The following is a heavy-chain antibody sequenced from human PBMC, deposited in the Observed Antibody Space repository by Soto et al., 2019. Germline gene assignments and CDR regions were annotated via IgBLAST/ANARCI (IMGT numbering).Heavy chain of an antibody. CDR1: GFTVSSNY. CDR3: ARYELGGKGPSDAFEI. J-gene: IGHJ3*02. V-gene: IGHV3-53*04. Sequence: VQLVESGGVLVQPGGSLSLSCAASGFTVSSNYMSRVRQAPGKGLEGVSVIYSGGSTYYPDSVKGRFTISRLNSKSTMYRQMDSLRAEDTAVYYCARYELGGKGPSDAFEIWGQGTMVTVSS. D-gene: IGHD2-15*01. CDR2: IYSGGST.